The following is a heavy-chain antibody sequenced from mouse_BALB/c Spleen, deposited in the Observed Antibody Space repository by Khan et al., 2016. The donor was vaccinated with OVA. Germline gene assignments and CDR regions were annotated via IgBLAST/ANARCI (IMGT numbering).Heavy chain of an antibody. J-gene: IGHJ3*01. CDR3: ARDYWFAY. CDR2: ISSGDNT. Sequence: EVQLLETGGGLVKPGGSLKLSCAASGFTFSNYAMSWVRQSPEKRLEWVASISSGDNTYYPDSVKGRFTISRDNARNILYLQMSSLRSEDKAMYYCARDYWFAYWGQGTLVTVSA. V-gene: IGHV5-6-5*01. CDR1: GFTFSNYA.